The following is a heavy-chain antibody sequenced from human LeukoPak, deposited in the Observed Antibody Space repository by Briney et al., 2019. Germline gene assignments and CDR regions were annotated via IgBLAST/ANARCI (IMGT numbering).Heavy chain of an antibody. V-gene: IGHV4-59*01. Sequence: SETLSLTCTVSGGSIRSYYWSWIRQPPGKGLEWIGCIYYSGSTNYNPSLKSRVTISLDKAKNQFSLKVSSVTAANTAVYYCARGTWFGEGYYFYMDVWGKGTTVTISS. D-gene: IGHD3-10*01. J-gene: IGHJ6*03. CDR1: GGSIRSYY. CDR2: IYYSGST. CDR3: ARGTWFGEGYYFYMDV.